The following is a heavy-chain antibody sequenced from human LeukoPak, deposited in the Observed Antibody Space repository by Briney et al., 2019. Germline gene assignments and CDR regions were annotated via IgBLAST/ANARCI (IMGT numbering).Heavy chain of an antibody. CDR1: GYDSTTCG. D-gene: IGHD1-26*01. CDR2: ISGNGDNT. J-gene: IGHJ4*02. V-gene: IGHV1-18*01. CDR3: ARVHGYYIGLYYFDY. Sequence: ASVKVSCKAFGYDSTTCGLTWVRQAPGQGLEWMGWISGNGDNTKYVEEFQGRVTMTTDTSTSTAYMELRSLRSDDTAVYYCARVHGYYIGLYYFDYWGQGTLVTVSS.